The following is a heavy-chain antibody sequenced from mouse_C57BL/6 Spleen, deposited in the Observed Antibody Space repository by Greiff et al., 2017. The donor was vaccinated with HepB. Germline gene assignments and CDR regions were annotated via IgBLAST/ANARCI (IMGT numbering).Heavy chain of an antibody. Sequence: QVQLKQPGAELVMPGASVKLSCKASGYTFTSYWMHWVKQRPGQGLEWIGEIDPSDSYTNYNQKFKGKSTLTVDKSSSTAYMQLSSLTSEDSAVYYCARGPYYYGSGDFDYWGQGTTLTVSS. J-gene: IGHJ2*01. CDR2: IDPSDSYT. V-gene: IGHV1-69*01. CDR3: ARGPYYYGSGDFDY. D-gene: IGHD1-1*01. CDR1: GYTFTSYW.